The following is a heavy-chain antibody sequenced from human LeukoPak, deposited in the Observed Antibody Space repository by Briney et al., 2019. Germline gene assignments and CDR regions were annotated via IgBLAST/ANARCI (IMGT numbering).Heavy chain of an antibody. D-gene: IGHD6-13*01. V-gene: IGHV5-51*01. CDR2: IYPGDSET. Sequence: GESLKISCKGSGYSFTSYWIGWVRQMPGKGLEWMGIIYPGDSETRYSPSFQGQISISADGSITTAYLQWRSLKASDTAMYYCARLLSSSEEYLQLWGQGTLVTVSS. CDR1: GYSFTSYW. J-gene: IGHJ4*02. CDR3: ARLLSSSEEYLQL.